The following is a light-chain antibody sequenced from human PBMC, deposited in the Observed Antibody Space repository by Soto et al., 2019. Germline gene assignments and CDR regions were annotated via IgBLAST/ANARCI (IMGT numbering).Light chain of an antibody. J-gene: IGLJ2*01. Sequence: QSVLTQPPSVSGAPGQRVTISCTGSSSNIGAGYDVHWYQQLPGTAPKLLMYGNSNRPSGVPDRFSGSKSGTSASLAITVLQAEDEADYYCQSYDSSLSASVFGGGTKVTVL. CDR2: GNS. CDR3: QSYDSSLSASV. CDR1: SSNIGAGYD. V-gene: IGLV1-40*01.